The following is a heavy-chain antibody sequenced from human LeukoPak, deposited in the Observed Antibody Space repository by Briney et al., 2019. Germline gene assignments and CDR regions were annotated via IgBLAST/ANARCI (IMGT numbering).Heavy chain of an antibody. Sequence: PGGSLRLSCAASGFTVSSNYVSWVRQAPGKGLEWVSGINWNGGSTGYADSVKGRFTISRDNAKNSLYLQMNSLRAEDTALYYCARYFLYYNWNGAPTLYYYYGMDVWGQGTTVTVSS. V-gene: IGHV3-20*04. CDR3: ARYFLYYNWNGAPTLYYYYGMDV. D-gene: IGHD1-1*01. CDR1: GFTVSSNY. J-gene: IGHJ6*02. CDR2: INWNGGST.